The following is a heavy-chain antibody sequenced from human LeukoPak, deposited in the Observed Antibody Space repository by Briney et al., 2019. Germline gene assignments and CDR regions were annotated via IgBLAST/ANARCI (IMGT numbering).Heavy chain of an antibody. D-gene: IGHD3-22*01. CDR2: ISGSGGST. V-gene: IGHV3-23*01. CDR3: AKDRVITMIVVVRDAFDI. CDR1: GFTFSSYA. Sequence: PGGSLRLSCAASGFTFSSYAMSWVRQAPGKGLEWVSAISGSGGSTYYADSVKGRFTISRDNSKNTLYLQMNSLRAEDTAVYYCAKDRVITMIVVVRDAFDIWGQGTMVTVSS. J-gene: IGHJ3*02.